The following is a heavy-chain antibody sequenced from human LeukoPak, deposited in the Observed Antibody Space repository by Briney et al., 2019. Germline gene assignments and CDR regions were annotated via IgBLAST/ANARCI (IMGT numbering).Heavy chain of an antibody. J-gene: IGHJ6*03. D-gene: IGHD2-15*01. Sequence: ASVKVSCKASGYTFNTYDINWVRQATGQGLEWMGWMNPNSGNTGYAQKFQGRVTITRNTSISTAYMELSSLRSEDTAVYYCARAVASYYYYYYMDVWGKGTTVTVSS. V-gene: IGHV1-8*03. CDR1: GYTFNTYD. CDR2: MNPNSGNT. CDR3: ARAVASYYYYYYMDV.